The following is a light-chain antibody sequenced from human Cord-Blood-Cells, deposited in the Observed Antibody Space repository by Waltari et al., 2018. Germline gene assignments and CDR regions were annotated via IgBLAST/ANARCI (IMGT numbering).Light chain of an antibody. CDR3: SSYTSSSTLGV. V-gene: IGLV2-14*03. CDR1: SSDVGGYNY. Sequence: QSALTQPASVSGSPGQSITISCTGTSSDVGGYNYVSCYQQLPGKAPKLMIYDVSNRPSGVSNRFSGSKSGNTASLTISGLQAEDEADYYCSSYTSSSTLGVFGGGTKLNVL. J-gene: IGLJ3*02. CDR2: DVS.